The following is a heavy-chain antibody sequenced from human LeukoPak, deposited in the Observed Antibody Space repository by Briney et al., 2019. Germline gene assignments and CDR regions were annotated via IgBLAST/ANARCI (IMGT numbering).Heavy chain of an antibody. V-gene: IGHV3-74*01. CDR3: SGGFSGNYFDSFDI. D-gene: IGHD1-26*01. J-gene: IGHJ3*02. CDR2: INSDGSST. CDR1: GFTFSTYW. Sequence: GGSLRLSCAASGFTFSTYWMHWVRQAPGKGLVWVSRINSDGSSTNYADSVKGRFTISRDNAKNTLYLQMNSLRAEDTAMYYCSGGFSGNYFDSFDIWGLGTMVTVSS.